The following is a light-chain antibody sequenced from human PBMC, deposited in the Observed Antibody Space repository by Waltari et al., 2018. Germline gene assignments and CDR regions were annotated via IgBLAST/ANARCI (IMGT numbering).Light chain of an antibody. Sequence: DIVMTQSPLSLPVTPGEPASISCSSSQSLLHSNGYNYLDWYLQKPGQSPQVLIYLGSNRASGVPDRFSGSGSGTDFTLKISRVEAEDVGVYYCMQALQTPLTFGGGTKVEIK. CDR2: LGS. CDR3: MQALQTPLT. J-gene: IGKJ4*01. V-gene: IGKV2-28*01. CDR1: QSLLHSNGYNY.